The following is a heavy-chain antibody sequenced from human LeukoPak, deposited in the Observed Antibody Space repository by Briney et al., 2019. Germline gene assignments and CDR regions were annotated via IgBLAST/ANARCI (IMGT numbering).Heavy chain of an antibody. D-gene: IGHD2-8*01. CDR3: ARGGFHHGFDF. J-gene: IGHJ4*02. CDR1: GYIFRDYW. Sequence: GASVKVSCKASGYIFRDYWMHWVRQAPGQGLEWMGWIDPKTSNQNYAQKFQGRVTMTSDTSITTFYMELSRLTSDDTAVYYCARGGFHHGFDFWGQGTVVTVSS. V-gene: IGHV1-2*02. CDR2: IDPKTSNQ.